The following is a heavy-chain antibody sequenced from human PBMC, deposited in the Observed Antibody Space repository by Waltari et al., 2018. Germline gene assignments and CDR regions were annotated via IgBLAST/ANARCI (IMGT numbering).Heavy chain of an antibody. CDR1: GFTVSSNY. CDR3: ARDGYGTTAMVPYYFDY. Sequence: EVQLVESGGGLIQPGGSLRLSCAASGFTVSSNYMSWVRQAPGKGLEWVSVIYSGGSTYYADSVKGRFTISRDNSKNTLYLQMNSRRAEDTAVYYCARDGYGTTAMVPYYFDYWGQGTLVTVSS. CDR2: IYSGGST. D-gene: IGHD5-18*01. J-gene: IGHJ4*02. V-gene: IGHV3-53*01.